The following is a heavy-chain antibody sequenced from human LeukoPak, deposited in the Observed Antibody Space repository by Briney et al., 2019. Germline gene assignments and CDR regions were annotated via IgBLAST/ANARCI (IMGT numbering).Heavy chain of an antibody. CDR2: IYDSGST. J-gene: IGHJ3*02. CDR3: ARVRSRVRGGPSAFDI. Sequence: SETLSLTCTVSGGSIRSSYYYWGWIRQPPGKGLEWIGSIYDSGSTYYNPSLKSRVTISVDTSKNQFSLKLNSVTAADTAVYYCARVRSRVRGGPSAFDIWGQGTMVTVSS. D-gene: IGHD3-10*01. CDR1: GGSIRSSYYY. V-gene: IGHV4-39*01.